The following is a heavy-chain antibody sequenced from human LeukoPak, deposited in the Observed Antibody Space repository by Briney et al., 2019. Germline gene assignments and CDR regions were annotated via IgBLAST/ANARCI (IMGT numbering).Heavy chain of an antibody. CDR3: ARAGIAAVRPAGWFDP. CDR2: IYYSGST. J-gene: IGHJ5*02. Sequence: SETLSLTCGVSGGSVGSSSYYWGWIRQSPGKGLEGIGSIYYSGSTYYNPSLQSRVTISVDMSANQFSLKLISVTAADTAVYYCARAGIAAVRPAGWFDPWGQGTLVTVSS. D-gene: IGHD6-13*01. V-gene: IGHV4-39*07. CDR1: GGSVGSSSYY.